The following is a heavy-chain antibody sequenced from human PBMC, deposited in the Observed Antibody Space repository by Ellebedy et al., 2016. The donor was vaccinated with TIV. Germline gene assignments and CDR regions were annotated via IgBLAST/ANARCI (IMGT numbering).Heavy chain of an antibody. J-gene: IGHJ5*02. V-gene: IGHV1-46*01. Sequence: KFQGRVTMTRDTSTSTVYMELSSLRSEDTAVYYCARVGDNGWGNWFDPWGQGTLVTVSS. CDR3: ARVGDNGWGNWFDP. D-gene: IGHD3-16*01.